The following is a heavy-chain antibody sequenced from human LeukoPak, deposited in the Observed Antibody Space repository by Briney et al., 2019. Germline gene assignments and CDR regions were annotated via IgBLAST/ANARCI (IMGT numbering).Heavy chain of an antibody. CDR2: ICYSGST. CDR3: ARESRKGRYCSGGSCYSYYYYGMDV. J-gene: IGHJ6*02. V-gene: IGHV4-31*03. CDR1: GGSISSGGYY. D-gene: IGHD2-15*01. Sequence: SETLSLTCTVSGGSISSGGYYWSWLRQHPGKGLEWIGYICYSGSTYYNPSLKSRVTISVDTSKSQFSLKLSSVTAADTAVYYCARESRKGRYCSGGSCYSYYYYGMDVWGQGTTVTVSS.